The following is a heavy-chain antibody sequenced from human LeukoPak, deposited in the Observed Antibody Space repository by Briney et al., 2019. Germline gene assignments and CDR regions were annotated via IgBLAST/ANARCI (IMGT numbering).Heavy chain of an antibody. CDR3: ARRGYYDSSGYLKYYFDY. V-gene: IGHV4-34*01. CDR2: INHSGST. D-gene: IGHD3-22*01. Sequence: SETLSLTCAVYGGSFSGYYWSWIRQPPGKGLEWIGEINHSGSTNYNPSLKSRVTISVDTSKNQFSLKLSSVTAADTAVYYCARRGYYDSSGYLKYYFDYWGQGTLVTVSS. CDR1: GGSFSGYY. J-gene: IGHJ4*02.